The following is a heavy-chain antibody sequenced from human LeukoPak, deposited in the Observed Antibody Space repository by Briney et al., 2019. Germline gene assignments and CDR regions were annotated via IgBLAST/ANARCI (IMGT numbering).Heavy chain of an antibody. Sequence: PGGSLRLSCAASGFTFSGSAMHWVRQASGKGLEWVGRIRSKANSYATVYAASVKGRFTISRDDSKNTAYLQMNSLKTEDTAVYYCTTRMGYYDSSGYTRGGQGTLVTVSS. J-gene: IGHJ4*02. CDR3: TTRMGYYDSSGYTR. CDR2: IRSKANSYAT. V-gene: IGHV3-73*01. CDR1: GFTFSGSA. D-gene: IGHD3-22*01.